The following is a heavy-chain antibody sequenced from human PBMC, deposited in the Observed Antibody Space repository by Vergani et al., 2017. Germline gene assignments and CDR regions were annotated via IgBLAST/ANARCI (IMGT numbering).Heavy chain of an antibody. J-gene: IGHJ4*02. Sequence: EVQLVESGGGLVQPGRSLRLSCTASGFTFGDYAMSWVRQAPGKGLEWVGFIRSKAYGGTTEYAASVKGRFTISRDDSKSIAYLRMNSLKTEDTAVYYCTREGCSSTSCYFGYWGQGTLVTVSS. D-gene: IGHD2-2*01. CDR1: GFTFGDYA. V-gene: IGHV3-49*04. CDR3: TREGCSSTSCYFGY. CDR2: IRSKAYGGTT.